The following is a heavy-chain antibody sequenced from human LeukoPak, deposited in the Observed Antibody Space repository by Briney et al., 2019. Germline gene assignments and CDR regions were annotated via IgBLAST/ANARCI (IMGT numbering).Heavy chain of an antibody. CDR2: LSGGGDST. Sequence: PGGSLRLSCAASGFTFSSYAMSWVRQAPGKGLEWVSALSGGGDSTYYADSVKGRFTISRDNSKNTLYLQMNSLRVEDTAVYYCAKRVVAVPDAFDIWGQGTMVTVSS. J-gene: IGHJ3*02. V-gene: IGHV3-23*01. CDR3: AKRVVAVPDAFDI. CDR1: GFTFSSYA. D-gene: IGHD2-15*01.